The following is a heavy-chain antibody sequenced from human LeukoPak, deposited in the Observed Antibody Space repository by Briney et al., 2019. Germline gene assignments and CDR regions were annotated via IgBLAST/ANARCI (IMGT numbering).Heavy chain of an antibody. CDR1: GGSFSGYY. D-gene: IGHD5-18*01. CDR2: INHSGST. J-gene: IGHJ4*02. CDR3: ARGGYSYGRGYFDY. Sequence: SETLSRTCAVYGGSFSGYYWSWIRQPPGKGLEWIGEINHSGSTNYNPSLKSRVTISVDTSKNQFSLKLSSVTAADTAVYYCARGGYSYGRGYFDYWGQGTLVTVSS. V-gene: IGHV4-34*01.